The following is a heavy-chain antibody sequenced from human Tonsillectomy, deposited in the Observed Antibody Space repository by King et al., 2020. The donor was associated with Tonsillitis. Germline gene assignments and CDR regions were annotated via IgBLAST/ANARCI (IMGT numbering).Heavy chain of an antibody. V-gene: IGHV3-30*02. CDR2: IRFDGSKQ. J-gene: IGHJ3*02. CDR1: GFIFSDYS. Sequence: VQLVESGGGVVQPGGSLRLSCAAAGFIFSDYSKHCVRQAPGKGLEWVAFIRFDGSKQMYVDSVKGRFTIYSDNSKNTLYVQMSSLSADDTASYYCAKALRDYHDSSGYYYAFAIWGQGTAVTVSS. D-gene: IGHD3-22*01. CDR3: AKALRDYHDSSGYYYAFAI.